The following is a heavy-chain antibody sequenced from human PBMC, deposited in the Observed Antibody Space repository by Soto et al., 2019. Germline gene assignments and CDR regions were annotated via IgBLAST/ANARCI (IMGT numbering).Heavy chain of an antibody. Sequence: SETLSLTCGVYGGSFSGYYWSWIRQPPGKGLGLIGEINHSGSTNYNPSLKSRVTISVDTAKKQISLKLSSVTAADTAVYYCASGETYYDFWGCFVCFDPWGQGTLVTVSS. V-gene: IGHV4-34*01. J-gene: IGHJ5*02. CDR2: INHSGST. CDR1: GGSFSGYY. CDR3: ASGETYYDFWGCFVCFDP. D-gene: IGHD3-3*01.